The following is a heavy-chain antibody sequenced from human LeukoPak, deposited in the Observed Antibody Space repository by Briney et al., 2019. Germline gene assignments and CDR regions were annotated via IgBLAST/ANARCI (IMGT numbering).Heavy chain of an antibody. CDR2: ISGSGGST. J-gene: IGHJ4*02. CDR3: AKDSSYGRVYYFDY. D-gene: IGHD5-12*01. V-gene: IGHV3-23*01. CDR1: GFTFSSYA. Sequence: GGSLRLSCAASGFTFSSYAMSWVRQAPGKGLEWVSAISGSGGSTYYADSVEGRFTISRDNSKNTLYLQMNSLSAEDTAVYYCAKDSSYGRVYYFDYWGQGTLVTVSS.